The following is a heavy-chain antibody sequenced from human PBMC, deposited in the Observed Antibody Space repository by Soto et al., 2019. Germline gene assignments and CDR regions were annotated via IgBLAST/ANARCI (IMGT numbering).Heavy chain of an antibody. V-gene: IGHV3-33*01. D-gene: IGHD2-8*01. Sequence: PGGSLRLSCAASGFTFSSYGMHWVRQAPGKGLEWVAVIWYDGSNKYYADSVKGRFTISRDNSKNTLYLQMNSLRAEDTAVYYCARQQMVYAILPPLDYSYYGMDVWGQGTTVTVCS. J-gene: IGHJ6*02. CDR2: IWYDGSNK. CDR3: ARQQMVYAILPPLDYSYYGMDV. CDR1: GFTFSSYG.